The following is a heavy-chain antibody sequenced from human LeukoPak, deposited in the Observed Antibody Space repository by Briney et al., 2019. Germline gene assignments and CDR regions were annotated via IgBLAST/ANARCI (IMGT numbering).Heavy chain of an antibody. J-gene: IGHJ6*03. CDR3: ARAPGEYCSSTSCFNYYYYYMDV. D-gene: IGHD2-2*01. CDR2: IYYSGST. Sequence: SETLSLTCTVSGGSISSSSYYWGWIRQPPGKGLEWIGSIYYSGSTYYNPSLKSRVTISVDTSKNQFSLKLSSVTAADTAVYYCARAPGEYCSSTSCFNYYYYYMDVWGKGTMVTVSS. CDR1: GGSISSSSYY. V-gene: IGHV4-39*07.